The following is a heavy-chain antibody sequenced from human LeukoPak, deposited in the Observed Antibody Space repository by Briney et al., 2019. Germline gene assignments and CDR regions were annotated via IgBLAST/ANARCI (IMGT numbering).Heavy chain of an antibody. V-gene: IGHV3-33*06. J-gene: IGHJ4*02. D-gene: IGHD1-1*01. CDR1: GFTFSSYG. CDR3: AKDLTTGTLSFDY. Sequence: PGRSLRLSCAASGFTFSSYGMHWVRQAPGKGLEWVAVIWYDGSNKYYAESVKGRFTISRDNSKNTLYLQMNSLRAEDTAVYHCAKDLTTGTLSFDYWGQGTLVTVSS. CDR2: IWYDGSNK.